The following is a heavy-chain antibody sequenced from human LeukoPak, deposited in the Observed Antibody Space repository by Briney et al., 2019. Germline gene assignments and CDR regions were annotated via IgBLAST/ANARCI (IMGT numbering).Heavy chain of an antibody. J-gene: IGHJ4*02. CDR1: GFTLSSYK. CDR3: ARDLTGGEYFDH. Sequence: GGSLRLSCAVSGFTLSSYKMTWVRQAPGKGLEWVASISPSSNYIYYADPLKGRFTVSRDNANNLLFLQMSSLRVEDTALYYCARDLTGGEYFDHWGQGTLVTVSS. V-gene: IGHV3-21*01. CDR2: ISPSSNYI. D-gene: IGHD3-16*01.